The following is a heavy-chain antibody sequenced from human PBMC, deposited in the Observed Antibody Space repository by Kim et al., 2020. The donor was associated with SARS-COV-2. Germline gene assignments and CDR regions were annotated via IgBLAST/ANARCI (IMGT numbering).Heavy chain of an antibody. CDR2: IGTSGGDT. D-gene: IGHD2-2*01. CDR1: GFTFGNYA. Sequence: GGSLRLSCAASGFTFGNYAMPWVRQAPGKGLEWVSTIGTSGGDTFYADSVKGRFAISRDNFDNTLYLQMNSLRVENTAFYYCGKGRSARSVVLYCWGQGT. J-gene: IGHJ4*02. V-gene: IGHV3-23*01. CDR3: GKGRSARSVVLYC.